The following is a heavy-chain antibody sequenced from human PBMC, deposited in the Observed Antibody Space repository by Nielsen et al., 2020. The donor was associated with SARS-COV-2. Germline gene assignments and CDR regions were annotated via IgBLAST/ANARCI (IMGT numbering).Heavy chain of an antibody. D-gene: IGHD5-12*01. J-gene: IGHJ6*02. Sequence: SETLSLTCTVSGASISSGGYFWSWIRQHPGKGLVWIGYIYFTGRTSYNPSLKSRVAMSVDTSKKQFSLDLKSVTAADTAVYYCALEASGYDHYKYGMDVWGLGATVTVSS. CDR2: IYFTGRT. CDR3: ALEASGYDHYKYGMDV. CDR1: GASISSGGYF. V-gene: IGHV4-31*03.